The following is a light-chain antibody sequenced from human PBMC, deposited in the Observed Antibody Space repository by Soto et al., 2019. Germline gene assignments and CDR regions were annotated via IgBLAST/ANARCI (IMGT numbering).Light chain of an antibody. J-gene: IGKJ1*01. CDR1: QSVLYSSNNKNY. CDR2: WAY. CDR3: QQHYITPVT. Sequence: IVMTQSPDSLAVSLGERATINCKSSQSVLYSSNNKNYLSGCQQRPGQPPKLVIEWAYTRGSGVPDRFSGSGSVTDFTLTISSXQAEDVAVYYCQQHYITPVTFGQGTKVEIK. V-gene: IGKV4-1*01.